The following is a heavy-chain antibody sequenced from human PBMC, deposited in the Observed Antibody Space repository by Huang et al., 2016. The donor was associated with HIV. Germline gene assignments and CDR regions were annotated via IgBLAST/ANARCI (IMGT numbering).Heavy chain of an antibody. J-gene: IGHJ4*02. CDR2: ISGNGNKT. CDR1: GFTFNKYA. Sequence: EVKVLESGGGLVQPGGSLRLSCVAFGFTFNKYAMCWVRQAPGKGLAWVSLISGNGNKTYYADSVKGRFTISRDNSKNTVYLQMNSLRAEDAALYHCTVLLDYWGQGTPVTVSS. V-gene: IGHV3-23*01. CDR3: TVLLDY.